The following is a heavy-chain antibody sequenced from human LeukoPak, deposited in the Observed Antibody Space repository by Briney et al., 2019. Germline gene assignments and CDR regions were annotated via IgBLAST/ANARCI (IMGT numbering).Heavy chain of an antibody. CDR2: TRNKANRYTT. CDR1: GFTLSGHY. J-gene: IGHJ3*02. Sequence: LAGTLRLSGAASGFTLSGHYMDWVRQAPGKGLEWVGRTRNKANRYTTEYAASVKGRFTISRDDSKNSLYLQMNSLKTEDTAVYYCASYSGIKDAFDIWGQGTMVTVSS. V-gene: IGHV3-72*01. CDR3: ASYSGIKDAFDI. D-gene: IGHD1-26*01.